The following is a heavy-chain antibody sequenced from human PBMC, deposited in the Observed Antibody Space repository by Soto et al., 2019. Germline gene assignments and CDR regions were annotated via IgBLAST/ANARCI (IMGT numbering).Heavy chain of an antibody. J-gene: IGHJ5*02. CDR1: GGTFSRYA. V-gene: IGHV1-69*12. CDR3: ARAGASNWFDP. Sequence: QVQVVQSGAVVKKTGSSVKVSCRASGGTFSRYAISWVREASGQGLEWMGGIIPIFGTANYAQKFQGRVTITADESTSTAYMELSSLRSEDTAVYYCARAGASNWFDPWGQGTLVTVSS. CDR2: IIPIFGTA.